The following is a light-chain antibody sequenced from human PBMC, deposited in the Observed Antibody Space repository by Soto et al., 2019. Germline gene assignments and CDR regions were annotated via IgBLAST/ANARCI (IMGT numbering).Light chain of an antibody. J-gene: IGKJ1*01. Sequence: EIVLTQSPGTLSLSPGERAIFSCRASQSVSSNYLAWYQQKPGQAPRLLIYGASSRATGIPDRFSGSGSGTDFTLTISRLEPEDFAVYYCQQYGSSPETFGQGTKVEIK. CDR2: GAS. CDR1: QSVSSNY. CDR3: QQYGSSPET. V-gene: IGKV3-20*01.